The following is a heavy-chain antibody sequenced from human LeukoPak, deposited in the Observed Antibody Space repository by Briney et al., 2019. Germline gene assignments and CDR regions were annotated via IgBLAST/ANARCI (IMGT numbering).Heavy chain of an antibody. Sequence: TLSLTCTVSGGSISSGSYYWSWIRQPAGKGLEWIGRIYTSGSTNYNPSLKSRVTISVDTSKNQFSLKLSSVTAADTAVYYCARWSWGSYFLIWGQGTMVTVSS. CDR2: IYTSGST. CDR1: GGSISSGSYY. J-gene: IGHJ3*02. D-gene: IGHD1-26*01. V-gene: IGHV4-61*02. CDR3: ARWSWGSYFLI.